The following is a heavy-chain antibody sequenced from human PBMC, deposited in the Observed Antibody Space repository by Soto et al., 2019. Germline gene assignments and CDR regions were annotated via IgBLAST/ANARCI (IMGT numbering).Heavy chain of an antibody. CDR1: GFTFSAYS. CDR2: ISGLGGST. V-gene: IGHV3-23*01. Sequence: EAQLLESGGGLVQPGGSLRLACAASGFTFSAYSMSWLRQVRGKGLEWVSGISGLGGSTYYGDSVRGRFTISRDNSRNRLYLQMNSLRGDDTALYYGAKSNGDKWESYFCDHGGQGTLFTVSS. CDR3: AKSNGDKWESYFCDH. J-gene: IGHJ5*02. D-gene: IGHD1-26*01.